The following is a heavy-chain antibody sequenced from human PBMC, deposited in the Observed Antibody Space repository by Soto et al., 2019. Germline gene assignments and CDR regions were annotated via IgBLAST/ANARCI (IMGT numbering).Heavy chain of an antibody. CDR3: ARWSSGWYRGVYNWFDP. CDR1: GGSISSYY. J-gene: IGHJ5*02. CDR2: IYYSGST. V-gene: IGHV4-59*01. D-gene: IGHD6-19*01. Sequence: SETLYLTCTVSGGSISSYYWSWIRQPPGKGLEWIGYIYYSGSTNYNPSLKSRVTISVDTSKNQFSLKLSAVTAADTAVYYCARWSSGWYRGVYNWFDPWGQGTLVTVSS.